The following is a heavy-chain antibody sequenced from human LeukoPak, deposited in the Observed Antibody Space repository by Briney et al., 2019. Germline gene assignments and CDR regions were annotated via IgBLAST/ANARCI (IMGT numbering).Heavy chain of an antibody. D-gene: IGHD2-15*01. J-gene: IGHJ5*02. CDR3: ARSDIRPGWFDP. CDR1: GGTFSSYA. V-gene: IGHV1-69*04. Sequence: ASVKVSCKASGGTFSSYAISWVRQAPGQGLEWMGRIIPILGIANYAQKFQGRVTITADKSTSTVYMELSSLRSEDTAVYYCARSDIRPGWFDPWGQGTLVTVSS. CDR2: IIPILGIA.